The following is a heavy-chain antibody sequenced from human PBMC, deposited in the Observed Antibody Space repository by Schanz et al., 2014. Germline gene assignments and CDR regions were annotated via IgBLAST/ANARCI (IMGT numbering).Heavy chain of an antibody. V-gene: IGHV3-11*01. D-gene: IGHD7-27*01. J-gene: IGHJ3*02. CDR1: GFTVSSNY. Sequence: VQLVESGGGLIQPGGSLRLSCAVSGFTVSSNYMSWVRQAPGKGLEWLSYISRDGTTSYYADSVKGRFTISRDNAKNSLYLEMTSLRGEDTAVYYCARENLNWEAFDIWGQGTVVTVSS. CDR3: ARENLNWEAFDI. CDR2: ISRDGTTS.